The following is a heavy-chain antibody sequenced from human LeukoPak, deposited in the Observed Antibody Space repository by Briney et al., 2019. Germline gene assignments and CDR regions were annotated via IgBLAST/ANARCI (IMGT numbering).Heavy chain of an antibody. CDR2: IKQDGSEI. CDR3: ARGKLSFDY. J-gene: IGHJ4*02. V-gene: IGHV3-7*01. CDR1: GFTFSSYW. D-gene: IGHD4-23*01. Sequence: GGPLRLSCAASGFTFSSYWMSWVRQAPGKGLEWVANIKQDGSEIDYVDSVKGRFTISRDNAKNSLDLQMNSLRVEDTAVYYCARGKLSFDYWGQGTLVTVSS.